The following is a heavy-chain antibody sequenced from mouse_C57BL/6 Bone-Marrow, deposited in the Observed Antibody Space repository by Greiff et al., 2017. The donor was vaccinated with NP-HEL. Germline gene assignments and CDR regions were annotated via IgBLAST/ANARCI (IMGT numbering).Heavy chain of an antibody. J-gene: IGHJ1*03. CDR1: GYTFTSYW. Sequence: QVQLQQPGAELVKPGASVKLSCKASGYTFTSYWMHWVKQRPGQGLEWIGMIHPNSGSTNYNEKFKSTATLTVDKSSSTAYMQLSSLTSEDSAVYYCARRTFHYYGSSYWYFDVWGTGTTVTVSS. CDR3: ARRTFHYYGSSYWYFDV. V-gene: IGHV1-64*01. D-gene: IGHD1-1*01. CDR2: IHPNSGST.